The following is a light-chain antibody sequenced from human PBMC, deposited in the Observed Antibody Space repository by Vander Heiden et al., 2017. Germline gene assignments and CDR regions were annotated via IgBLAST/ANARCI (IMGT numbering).Light chain of an antibody. V-gene: IGLV1-40*01. CDR2: GNA. J-gene: IGLJ2*01. Sequence: QSVLTQPPSVSGAPGQRVTISCTGGSSNIGAGYDVHWYQQLPGTAPNLLTYGNANRPSGVPDRFSGSKSGTSASLAITRLQAEDEADYYCQSYDSSLSSVVFAGGTKLTVL. CDR1: SSNIGAGYD. CDR3: QSYDSSLSSVV.